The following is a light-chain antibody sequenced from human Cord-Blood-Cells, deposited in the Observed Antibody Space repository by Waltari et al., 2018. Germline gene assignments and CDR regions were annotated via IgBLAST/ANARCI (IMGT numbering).Light chain of an antibody. J-gene: IGLJ2*01. Sequence: QSALTQPASASGSPGQSTTISSTGTSSDVGGYNYVSWYQQHPGKAPKLMIYDVSNRPSGVSNRFSGSKSGNTASLTISGLQAEDEADYYCSSYTSSSTVVFGGGTKLTVL. CDR2: DVS. CDR1: SSDVGGYNY. CDR3: SSYTSSSTVV. V-gene: IGLV2-14*01.